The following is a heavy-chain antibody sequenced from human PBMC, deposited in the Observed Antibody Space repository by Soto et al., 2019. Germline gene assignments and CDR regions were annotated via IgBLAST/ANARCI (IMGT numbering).Heavy chain of an antibody. CDR2: VWLDGSNK. CDR1: GFTFSNYG. CDR3: APQAFNY. Sequence: GGSLRLSCAASGFTFSNYGMHWVRQAPGKGLEWVAFVWLDGSNKYYADSVRDRFTISRVNSKNTLYLQMNSLRAEDTAVYHWAPQAFNYWGQGTLVTVSS. V-gene: IGHV3-30*02. J-gene: IGHJ4*02.